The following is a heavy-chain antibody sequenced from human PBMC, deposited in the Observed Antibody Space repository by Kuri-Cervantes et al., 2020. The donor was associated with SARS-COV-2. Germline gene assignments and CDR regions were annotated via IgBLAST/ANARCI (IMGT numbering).Heavy chain of an antibody. Sequence: GESLKISCAASGFTVSSNYMSWVRQAPGKGLEWVSVIYSGGSTYYAGSVKGRFTISRDNSKNTLYLQMNSLRAEDTAVYYCAREHCSSTSCYGLDYWGQGTLVTVSS. CDR3: AREHCSSTSCYGLDY. J-gene: IGHJ4*02. D-gene: IGHD2-2*01. V-gene: IGHV3-53*01. CDR1: GFTVSSNY. CDR2: IYSGGST.